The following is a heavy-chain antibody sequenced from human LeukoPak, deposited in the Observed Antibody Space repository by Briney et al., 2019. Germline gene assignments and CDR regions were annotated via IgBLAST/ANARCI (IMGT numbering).Heavy chain of an antibody. D-gene: IGHD3-10*01. CDR3: ARAPTYYGSGSYLDY. V-gene: IGHV4-61*02. CDR2: IYTSGST. CDR1: GGSISSGSYY. J-gene: IGHJ4*02. Sequence: PSETLSLTCTVSGGSISSGSYYWSWIRQPAGRGLEWIGRIYTSGSTNYNPSLKSRVTISVDTSKNQFSLKPSSVTAADTAVYYCARAPTYYGSGSYLDYWGQGTLVTVSS.